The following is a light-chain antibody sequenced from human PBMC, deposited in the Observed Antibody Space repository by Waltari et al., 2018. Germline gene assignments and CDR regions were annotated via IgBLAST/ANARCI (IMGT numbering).Light chain of an antibody. CDR1: QTIISW. CDR2: RAT. CDR3: QQYDSFWS. J-gene: IGKJ1*01. Sequence: DIQMTQSPSPLSASIGDRVNITCRASQTIISWLAWYQQKPGQAPRLLIYRATALETGVPSRFSGTGSGTEFTLTINGLQPDDSATYFCQQYDSFWSFGQGTKVEVK. V-gene: IGKV1-5*03.